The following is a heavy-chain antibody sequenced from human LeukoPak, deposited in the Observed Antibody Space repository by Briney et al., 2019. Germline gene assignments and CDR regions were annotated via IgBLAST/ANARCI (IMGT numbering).Heavy chain of an antibody. CDR2: IGTASDT. V-gene: IGHV3-13*01. CDR1: GFTFSSFD. J-gene: IGHJ6*03. D-gene: IGHD1-1*01. Sequence: GGSLRLSCAASGFTFSSFDMHWVRQPTGQGLEWVSTIGTASDTYYPGSVEGRFTLSRDNAKNSLYLQMNSLTAGDTAVYYCASGPPRGKYYYMDVWGKGTTVTVSS. CDR3: ASGPPRGKYYYMDV.